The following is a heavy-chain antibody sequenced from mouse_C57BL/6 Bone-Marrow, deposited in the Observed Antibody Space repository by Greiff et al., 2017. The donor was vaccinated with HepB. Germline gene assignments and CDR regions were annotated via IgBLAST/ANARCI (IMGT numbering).Heavy chain of an antibody. J-gene: IGHJ4*01. Sequence: VQLKESGEGLVKPGGSLKLSCAASGFTFSSYAMSWVRQTPEKRLEWVAYISSGGDYIYYADTVKGRFTISRDNARNTLYLQMSSLKSEDTAMYYCTRIYDGYPYAMDYWGQGTSVTVSS. CDR2: ISSGGDYI. CDR1: GFTFSSYA. D-gene: IGHD2-3*01. CDR3: TRIYDGYPYAMDY. V-gene: IGHV5-9-1*02.